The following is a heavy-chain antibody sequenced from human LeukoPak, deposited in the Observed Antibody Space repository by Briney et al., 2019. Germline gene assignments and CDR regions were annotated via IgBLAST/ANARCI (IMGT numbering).Heavy chain of an antibody. J-gene: IGHJ4*02. D-gene: IGHD1-26*01. CDR1: GFTFSSYA. CDR3: ASSYKSGSSDY. V-gene: IGHV3-74*01. CDR2: INSDGSST. Sequence: GGSLRLSCAASGFTFSSYAMSWVRQAPGKGLEWVSRINSDGSSTSYADSVKGRFTISRDNAKNTLYLQMNSLRAEDAAVYYCASSYKSGSSDYWGQGTLVTVSS.